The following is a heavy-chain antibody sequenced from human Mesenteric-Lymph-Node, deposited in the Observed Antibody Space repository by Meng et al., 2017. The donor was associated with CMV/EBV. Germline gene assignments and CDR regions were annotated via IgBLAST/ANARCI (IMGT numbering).Heavy chain of an antibody. J-gene: IGHJ4*02. Sequence: GGSLRLSCAASGFTFDDYGMTWVRQVPGKGLEWVADINWNGGRRDYADSVKGRFTISRDIARSSVFLEMSDVRVEDTALYYCARDSSVNSPIVARGSYWGRGTMVTVSS. D-gene: IGHD3-16*01. CDR3: ARDSSVNSPIVARGSY. CDR2: INWNGGRR. CDR1: GFTFDDYG. V-gene: IGHV3-20*04.